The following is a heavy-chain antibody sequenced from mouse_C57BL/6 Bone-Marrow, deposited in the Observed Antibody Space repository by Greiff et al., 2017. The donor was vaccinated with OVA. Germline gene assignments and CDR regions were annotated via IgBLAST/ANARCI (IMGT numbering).Heavy chain of an antibody. V-gene: IGHV2-9-1*01. CDR2: IWPGGGT. J-gene: IGHJ3*01. Sequence: VQLQESGPGLVAPSQCLSITCTVSGFSLTSYAISWVRQPPGKGLEWLGVIWPGGGTNYNSAPKSRLSISKDNSKSQVFLKMNSLQTDDTARYYWARDWFAYWGQGTLVTVSA. CDR3: ARDWFAY. CDR1: GFSLTSYA.